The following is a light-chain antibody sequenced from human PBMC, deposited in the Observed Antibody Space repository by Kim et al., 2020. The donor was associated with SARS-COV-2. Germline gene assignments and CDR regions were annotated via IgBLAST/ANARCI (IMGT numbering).Light chain of an antibody. V-gene: IGKV1-39*01. J-gene: IGKJ2*01. CDR3: QQSYITPPT. Sequence: SASVGDRVTITCRASQSISSYVNWYQQKPGEAPKLLMYAASRLQSGVPSRFSGSGSGTDFTLTITSLQPEDFATYYCQQSYITPPTFGQGTKLEI. CDR1: QSISSY. CDR2: AAS.